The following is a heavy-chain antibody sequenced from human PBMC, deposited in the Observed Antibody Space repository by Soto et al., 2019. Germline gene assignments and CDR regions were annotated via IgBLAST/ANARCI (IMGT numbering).Heavy chain of an antibody. D-gene: IGHD2-15*01. CDR2: ISYDGSNK. CDR1: GFTFSSYA. CDR3: ARVGMGGYCSGGSCYLGY. V-gene: IGHV3-30-3*01. J-gene: IGHJ4*02. Sequence: QVQLVESGGGVVQPGRSLRLSCAASGFTFSSYAMHWVRQAPGKGLEWVAVISYDGSNKYYADSVKGRFTISRDNSKNPLYLQMNSLRAEDTAVYYCARVGMGGYCSGGSCYLGYWGQGTLVAVSS.